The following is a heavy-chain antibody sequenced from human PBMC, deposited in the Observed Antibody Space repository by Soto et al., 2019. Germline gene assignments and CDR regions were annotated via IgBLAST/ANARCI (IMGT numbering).Heavy chain of an antibody. D-gene: IGHD3-22*01. Sequence: GWSLRLSCASSGFTFSSYAMRWVRQAPGKGLEWVSAISGSGGSTYYADSVKGRFTISRDNSKNTLYLQMNSLRAEDTAVYYCAKELPYYYDSSGSRAPFDYWGQGTLVTVSS. CDR2: ISGSGGST. CDR1: GFTFSSYA. J-gene: IGHJ4*02. CDR3: AKELPYYYDSSGSRAPFDY. V-gene: IGHV3-23*01.